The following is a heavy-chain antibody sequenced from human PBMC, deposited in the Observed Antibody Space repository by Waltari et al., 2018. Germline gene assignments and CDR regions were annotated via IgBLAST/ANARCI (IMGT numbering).Heavy chain of an antibody. CDR3: ARGRFWRNGSTLLRRGGNSYNWFDP. D-gene: IGHD2-21*02. V-gene: IGHV1-8*01. Sequence: QVQLVQSGAEVTKPGASVKVSCKASGYTFTSSVINWVRQATGQGLEWMGWSNPNSGNTGYAQKFQGRVTMTRNTSISTAYMELSSLRSEDTAVYYCARGRFWRNGSTLLRRGGNSYNWFDPWGQGTLVTVSS. CDR2: SNPNSGNT. CDR1: GYTFTSSV. J-gene: IGHJ5*02.